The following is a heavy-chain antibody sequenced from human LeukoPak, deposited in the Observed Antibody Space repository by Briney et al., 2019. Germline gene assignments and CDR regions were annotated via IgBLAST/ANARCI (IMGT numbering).Heavy chain of an antibody. Sequence: SETLSLTCTVSGGSISSSSYYWGWIRQPPGKGLEWIGSIYYSGSTYYNPSLKSRVTISVDTSKNQFSLKPSSVTAADTAVYYCARLGIAAAACYFDYWGQGTLVTVSS. CDR2: IYYSGST. CDR1: GGSISSSSYY. D-gene: IGHD6-13*01. V-gene: IGHV4-39*01. CDR3: ARLGIAAAACYFDY. J-gene: IGHJ4*02.